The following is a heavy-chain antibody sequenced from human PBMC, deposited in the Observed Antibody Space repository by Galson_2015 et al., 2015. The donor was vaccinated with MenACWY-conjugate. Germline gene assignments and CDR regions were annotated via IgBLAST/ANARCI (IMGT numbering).Heavy chain of an antibody. J-gene: IGHJ4*02. CDR2: ISASGDST. CDR1: GFHFSKYA. CDR3: SNNWNLDN. Sequence: SLRLSCAASGFHFSKYALSWVRQAPGQGLQWAAAISASGDSTYYADPVKGRFTISRDNSKNTQDLQMNSLRAEDTAVYYCSNNWNLDNWGQGTLVTVSS. D-gene: IGHD1-20*01. V-gene: IGHV3-23*01.